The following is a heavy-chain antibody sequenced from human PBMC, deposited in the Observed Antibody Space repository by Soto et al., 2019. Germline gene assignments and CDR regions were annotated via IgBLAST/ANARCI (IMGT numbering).Heavy chain of an antibody. CDR2: IVPIYRTA. CDR1: GGTFSSYR. D-gene: IGHD6-13*01. J-gene: IGHJ4*02. Sequence: QVQLVQSGAEVKKPGSSVKVSCKASGGTFSSYRINWVRQAPGQGLEWVGGIVPIYRTADYAQKFQGRVTINAGETARTTYMEPGSLKAQDKGVYYCVRDSGAKLSSSWGQGTLVTVSS. V-gene: IGHV1-69*01. CDR3: VRDSGAKLSSS.